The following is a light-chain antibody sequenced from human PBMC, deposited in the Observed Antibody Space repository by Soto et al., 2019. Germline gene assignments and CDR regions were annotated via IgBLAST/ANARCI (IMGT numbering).Light chain of an antibody. CDR3: QQRSNWPPRT. J-gene: IGKJ1*01. V-gene: IGKV3-11*01. CDR1: QSVSSSY. CDR2: DAS. Sequence: EIVLTQSPGTLSLSTGERATLSCRASQSVSSSYLAWYQQKPGQAPRLLIYDASNRATGIPARFSGSGSGTDFTLTISSLEPEDFAVYYCQQRSNWPPRTFGQGTKVDI.